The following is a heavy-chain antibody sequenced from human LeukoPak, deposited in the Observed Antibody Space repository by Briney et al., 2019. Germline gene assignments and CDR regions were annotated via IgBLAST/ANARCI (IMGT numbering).Heavy chain of an antibody. V-gene: IGHV1-69*05. J-gene: IGHJ6*03. CDR2: IIPIFGTA. Sequence: GSSVKVSCKASGGTFSSYAISWVRQAPGPGLEWMGGIIPIFGTANYAQKFQGRVTITTDESTSTAYMELSSLSAEDTAVYYCARGFNYFYYMDVWGKGTSVSVPS. CDR1: GGTFSSYA. CDR3: ARGFNYFYYMDV.